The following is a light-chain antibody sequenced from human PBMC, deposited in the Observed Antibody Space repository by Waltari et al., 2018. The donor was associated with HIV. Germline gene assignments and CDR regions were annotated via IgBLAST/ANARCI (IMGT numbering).Light chain of an antibody. V-gene: IGKV4-1*01. J-gene: IGKJ3*01. CDR2: WAS. CDR1: QSVLFSSNNKNY. Sequence: DIVMTQSPDSLAVSLGERATINCKSSQSVLFSSNNKNYLAWYQQKPGQPPKLLIYWASTRESGVPDRFSGGGSGTDFTLTISSLQAEDVAVYYCQQYYTTSLFNFGPGTKVDIK. CDR3: QQYYTTSLFN.